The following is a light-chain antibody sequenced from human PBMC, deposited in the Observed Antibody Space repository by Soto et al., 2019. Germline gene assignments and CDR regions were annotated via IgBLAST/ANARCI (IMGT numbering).Light chain of an antibody. CDR2: DVS. V-gene: IGLV2-14*03. CDR1: SNDVGAYNY. Sequence: SALTQPASVSGSPGQSITVPCTGTSNDVGAYNYVSWYQQHPGTAPKLMIYDVSNRPSGVSNRFSGSKSGNTASLTISGLQAEDEADYYCTSYTSSRTYVFGTGTRSPS. CDR3: TSYTSSRTYV. J-gene: IGLJ1*01.